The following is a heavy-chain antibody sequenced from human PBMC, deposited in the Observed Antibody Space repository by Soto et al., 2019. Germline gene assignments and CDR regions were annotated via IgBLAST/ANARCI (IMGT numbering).Heavy chain of an antibody. CDR1: GFTFSSYG. CDR2: SSATGAGT. Sequence: PGGSLRLSCAASGFTFSSYGMTWVRQAPGKGLGWVSFSSATGAGTYYADSVKGRFTISRDNSKNTLYLQMTSLRADDMAVYYCAKDRRAGGNYGFYSDFWGQGALVTVSS. CDR3: AKDRRAGGNYGFYSDF. J-gene: IGHJ4*02. V-gene: IGHV3-23*01. D-gene: IGHD1-7*01.